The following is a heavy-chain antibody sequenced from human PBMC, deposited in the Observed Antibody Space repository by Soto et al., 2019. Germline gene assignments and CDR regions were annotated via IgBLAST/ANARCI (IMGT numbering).Heavy chain of an antibody. D-gene: IGHD6-13*01. CDR3: AGDNSSWPYFDY. CDR1: GDSVSSNSAA. CDR2: TYYRSMWFY. V-gene: IGHV6-1*01. J-gene: IGHJ4*02. Sequence: QTLSLTCAISGDSVSSNSAAWSWVRQSPSRGLEWLGRTYYRSMWFYDYAGSVKGRITINPDTSKNQFSLQLNSGTPDDTAVYYCAGDNSSWPYFDYWGQGNLVTVSS.